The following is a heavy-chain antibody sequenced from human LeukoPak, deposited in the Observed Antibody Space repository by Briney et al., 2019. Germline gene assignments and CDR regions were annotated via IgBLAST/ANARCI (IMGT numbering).Heavy chain of an antibody. J-gene: IGHJ4*02. CDR2: IYYSGST. CDR1: GGSISSSSDY. CDR3: ATQYYYDSSGYYWY. D-gene: IGHD3-22*01. Sequence: PSETLSLTCTVSGGSISSSSDYWGWIRQPPGKGLEWIGSIYYSGSTYYNPSLKSRVTISVDTSKNQFSLKLSSVTAADTAVYYCATQYYYDSSGYYWYWGQGTLVTVSS. V-gene: IGHV4-39*07.